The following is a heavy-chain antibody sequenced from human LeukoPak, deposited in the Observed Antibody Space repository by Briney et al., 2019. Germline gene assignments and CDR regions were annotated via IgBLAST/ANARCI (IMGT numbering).Heavy chain of an antibody. V-gene: IGHV3-21*01. Sequence: GGSLRLSCAASGFTFSSYAMHWVRQAPGKGLEWVSSISSSSSYIYYADSVKGRFTISRDNAKNSLYLQMNSLRAEDTAVYYCARGGGDSSSTGDYWGQGTLVTVSS. CDR3: ARGGGDSSSTGDY. CDR1: GFTFSSYA. D-gene: IGHD6-6*01. CDR2: ISSSSSYI. J-gene: IGHJ4*02.